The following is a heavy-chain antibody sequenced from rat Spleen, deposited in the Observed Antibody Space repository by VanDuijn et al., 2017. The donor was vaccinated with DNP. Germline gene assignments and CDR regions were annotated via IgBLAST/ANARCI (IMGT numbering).Heavy chain of an antibody. Sequence: EVQLVESGGGLVQPGRSLKLSCAASGFTFSAYYMAWVRQAPAKGLEWVAYIGSPAYAPYYGDSVKGRFTISRDNAKNTLYLQMSSLRSEDMATYYCARWNSGHFDYWGQGVMVPVSS. V-gene: IGHV5-22*01. CDR2: IGSPAYAP. J-gene: IGHJ2*01. D-gene: IGHD4-3*01. CDR1: GFTFSAYY. CDR3: ARWNSGHFDY.